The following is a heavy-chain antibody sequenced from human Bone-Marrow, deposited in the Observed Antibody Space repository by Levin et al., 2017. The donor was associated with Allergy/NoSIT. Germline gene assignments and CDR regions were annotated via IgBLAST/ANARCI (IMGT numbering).Heavy chain of an antibody. CDR2: IYYSGST. D-gene: IGHD5-12*01. J-gene: IGHJ5*02. CDR3: ARHLAPPKASGYDPGWFDP. Sequence: TSETLSLTCTVSGGSISSSSYYWGWIRQPPGKGLEWIGSIYYSGSTYYNPSLKSRVTISVDTSKNQFSLKLSSVTAADTAVYYCARHLAPPKASGYDPGWFDPWGQGTLVTVSS. CDR1: GGSISSSSYY. V-gene: IGHV4-39*01.